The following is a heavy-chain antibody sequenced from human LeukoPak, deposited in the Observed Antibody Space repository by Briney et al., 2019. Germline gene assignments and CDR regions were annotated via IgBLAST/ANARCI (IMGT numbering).Heavy chain of an antibody. J-gene: IGHJ4*02. CDR1: GFTFSDYY. V-gene: IGHV3-11*06. CDR3: ARGRRSSSIWYLDY. Sequence: NTGGSLTLSCAASGFTFSDYYMSWIRQAPGKGLEWVSYISSSSSYTNYADSVKGRFTISRDNARNSLYLQMNTLRVEDTALYYCARGRRSSSIWYLDYWGQGTLVTVSS. CDR2: ISSSSSYT. D-gene: IGHD6-13*01.